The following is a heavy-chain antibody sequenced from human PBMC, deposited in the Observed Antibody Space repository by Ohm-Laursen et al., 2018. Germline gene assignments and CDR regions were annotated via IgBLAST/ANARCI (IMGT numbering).Heavy chain of an antibody. V-gene: IGHV4-59*08. CDR1: GGSISSYY. D-gene: IGHD2-15*01. J-gene: IGHJ4*02. Sequence: SQTLSLTCSVSGGSISSYYWTWIRQPPGKGLEWIGLISNSGNTNYNPSLKSRVTISVDMSKNQISLKLGSVTVADTAVFYCARRGSGGRSFDYWGQGSLVIVSP. CDR3: ARRGSGGRSFDY. CDR2: ISNSGNT.